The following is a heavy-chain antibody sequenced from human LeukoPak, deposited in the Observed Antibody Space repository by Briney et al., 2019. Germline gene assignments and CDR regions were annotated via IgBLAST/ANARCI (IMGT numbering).Heavy chain of an antibody. CDR3: ARGQEIDEQLVGGFDP. CDR2: MIPKSGKT. V-gene: IGHV1-8*01. D-gene: IGHD1/OR15-1a*01. CDR1: GYDFVRFD. Sequence: GASVKVSCKASGYDFVRFDINWIRQTPGQGLEWMAWMIPKSGKTAYAQKFEGRLTLTRDISTSIAYMELNNLTSEDTALYYCARGQEIDEQLVGGFDPWGRGTLVTVSS. J-gene: IGHJ5*02.